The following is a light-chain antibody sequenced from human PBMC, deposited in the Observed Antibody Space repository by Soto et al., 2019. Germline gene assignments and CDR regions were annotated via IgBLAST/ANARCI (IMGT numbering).Light chain of an antibody. J-gene: IGLJ1*01. Sequence: QSVLTQPASVSDSPGQSITISCTGTSSDVGGSNFVSWYQQHPGKPPKLIIYDVANRPSGVSNRFSGSKSGSTAFRIISRLQTEDEDDYYCVSYTSSTTYVFGTGTKLTVL. CDR3: VSYTSSTTYV. V-gene: IGLV2-14*03. CDR2: DVA. CDR1: SSDVGGSNF.